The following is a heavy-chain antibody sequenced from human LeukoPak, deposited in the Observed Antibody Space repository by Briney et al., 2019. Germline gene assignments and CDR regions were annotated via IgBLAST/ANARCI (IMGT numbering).Heavy chain of an antibody. D-gene: IGHD4-17*01. V-gene: IGHV4-4*07. CDR2: IYTSGST. J-gene: IGHJ6*03. CDR3: ARHPNYGFISYYYMDV. Sequence: SSETLSLTCTASGGSISSYYWSWIRQPAGKGLEWIGRIYTSGSTNYNPSLKSRVTMSVDTSKNQFSLKLSSVTAADTAVYYCARHPNYGFISYYYMDVWGKGTTVTVSS. CDR1: GGSISSYY.